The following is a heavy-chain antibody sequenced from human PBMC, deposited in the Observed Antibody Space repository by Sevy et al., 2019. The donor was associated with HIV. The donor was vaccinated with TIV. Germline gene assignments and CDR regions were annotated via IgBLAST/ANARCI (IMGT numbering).Heavy chain of an antibody. Sequence: GGSLRLSCVASGFTFSSYAVSWVRQAPGKGQEWVAATSARDSSTYHADSVRGRFTISRDNSKNTLYLQMNSLRAEDTAVYYCARAPDPSCRSTRCYYFDYWGQGTLVTVSS. CDR3: ARAPDPSCRSTRCYYFDY. V-gene: IGHV3-23*01. CDR2: TSARDSST. D-gene: IGHD2-2*01. J-gene: IGHJ4*02. CDR1: GFTFSSYA.